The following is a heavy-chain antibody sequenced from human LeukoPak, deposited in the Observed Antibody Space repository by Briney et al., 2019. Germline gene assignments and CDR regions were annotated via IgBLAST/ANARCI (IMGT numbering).Heavy chain of an antibody. CDR2: INHSGST. D-gene: IGHD4-11*01. J-gene: IGHJ3*02. V-gene: IGHV4-39*07. Sequence: SETLSLTCTVSGDSISSGSSYWGWIRQPPGKGLEWIGEINHSGSTNYNPSLKSRVTISVDTSKNQFSLKLSSVTAADTAVYYCASADSNHDAFDIWGQGTMVTVSS. CDR3: ASADSNHDAFDI. CDR1: GDSISSGSSY.